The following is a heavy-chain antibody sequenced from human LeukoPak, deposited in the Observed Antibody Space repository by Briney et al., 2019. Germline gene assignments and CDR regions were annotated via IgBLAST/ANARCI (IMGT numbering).Heavy chain of an antibody. Sequence: GGSLRLSCAASGFTFSYYSMHWVRQAPGKGLEWVTFIRYDGSDKYYADSVKGRFTISRDNSKNTLFLQMNSLRPEDTAVYYCAKSIAVAGTAGGRTFDYWGQETLVTVSS. D-gene: IGHD6-19*01. J-gene: IGHJ4*02. CDR2: IRYDGSDK. CDR1: GFTFSYYS. CDR3: AKSIAVAGTAGGRTFDY. V-gene: IGHV3-30*02.